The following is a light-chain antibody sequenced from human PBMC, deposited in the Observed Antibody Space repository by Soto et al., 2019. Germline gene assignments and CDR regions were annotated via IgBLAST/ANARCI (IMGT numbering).Light chain of an antibody. CDR2: GAS. V-gene: IGKV3-15*01. CDR1: ESVRSN. Sequence: EIVMTQSPATLSVPPGDRATLSCRASESVRSNLAWYQQKPGQAPRLLIYGASIRAADIPARFSGSASGTEFTLTISTLQSEDFAVYYCQQYYDWPTITFGQGTRLE. CDR3: QQYYDWPTIT. J-gene: IGKJ5*01.